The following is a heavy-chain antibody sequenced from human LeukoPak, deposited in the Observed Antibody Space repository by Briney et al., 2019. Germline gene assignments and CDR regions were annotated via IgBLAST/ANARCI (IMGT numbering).Heavy chain of an antibody. CDR1: GFTFSSYG. V-gene: IGHV3-33*03. CDR2: IWSDGSYK. D-gene: IGHD2-21*01. J-gene: IGHJ4*02. CDR3: ERGVMAARLYYFDY. Sequence: GGSLRLSCAASGFTFSSYGFHWVRQAPGKGLEWVAVIWSDGSYKYYADSVKGRFTISRDDSKNMLFLQMNSVRAEDTAVYYCERGVMAARLYYFDYWGRGILVTVSS.